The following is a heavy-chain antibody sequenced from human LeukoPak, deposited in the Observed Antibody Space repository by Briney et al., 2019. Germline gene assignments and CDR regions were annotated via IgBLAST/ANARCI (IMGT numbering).Heavy chain of an antibody. CDR1: GGSISSYY. V-gene: IGHV4-59*08. J-gene: IGHJ4*02. CDR3: ARLSGYCTNGVCYTLDY. CDR2: IYYSGST. D-gene: IGHD2-8*01. Sequence: SETLSLTCTVSGGSISSYYWSWIRQPPGKGLEWIGYIYYSGSTNYNPSLKSRVTISVDTSKNQFSLKLSSVTAADTAVYYCARLSGYCTNGVCYTLDYWGQGTLVTVSS.